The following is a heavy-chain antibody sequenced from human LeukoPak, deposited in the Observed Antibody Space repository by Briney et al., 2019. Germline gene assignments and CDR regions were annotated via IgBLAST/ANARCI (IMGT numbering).Heavy chain of an antibody. CDR1: GYTFTSYD. Sequence: ASVKVSCKASGYTFTSYDINWVRQATGQGLEWMGWMNPNSGNTGYAQKFQGRVTMTGNTSISTAYMELSSLRSEDTAVYYCAVRGLWFGELTDYWGQGTLVTVSS. CDR3: AVRGLWFGELTDY. D-gene: IGHD3-10*01. V-gene: IGHV1-8*01. J-gene: IGHJ4*02. CDR2: MNPNSGNT.